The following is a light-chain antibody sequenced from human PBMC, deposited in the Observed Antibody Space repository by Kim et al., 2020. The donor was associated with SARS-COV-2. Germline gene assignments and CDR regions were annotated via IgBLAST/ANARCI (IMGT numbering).Light chain of an antibody. CDR1: KLGDKY. Sequence: SYELTQPPSVSVSPGQTASITCSGDKLGDKYACWYQQRPGQSPVLIIYQDIKRPSGIPERFSGSNSGNTATLTISGTQAMDEADYYCQACDSSTVVFGGGTKVTVL. J-gene: IGLJ2*01. V-gene: IGLV3-1*01. CDR2: QDI. CDR3: QACDSSTVV.